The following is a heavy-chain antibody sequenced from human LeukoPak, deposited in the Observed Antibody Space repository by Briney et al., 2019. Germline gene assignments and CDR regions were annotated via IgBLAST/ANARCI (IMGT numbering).Heavy chain of an antibody. V-gene: IGHV3-23*01. D-gene: IGHD3-22*01. CDR3: AKAVGSSGYFSRDAFDI. CDR1: GFTFSSYA. J-gene: IGHJ3*02. Sequence: GGSLRLSYAPSGFTFSSYAMSWVRQAPGKGLEWVAVISSGGSGTYYADSVRGRFTISRDNSKNTVYLQMHSLRAEDTAIYYCAKAVGSSGYFSRDAFDIWGQGTMVTVPS. CDR2: ISSGGSGT.